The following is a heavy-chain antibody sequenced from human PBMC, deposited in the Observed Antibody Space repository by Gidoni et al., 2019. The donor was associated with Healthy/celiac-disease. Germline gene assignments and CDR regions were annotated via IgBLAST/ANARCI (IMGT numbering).Heavy chain of an antibody. V-gene: IGHV3-30-3*01. CDR1: GFTFSSYA. Sequence: VPLVESGGGVVQTGRSLRLSCAASGFTFSSYAMHWVRQAPGKGLEWVAVISYDGSNKYYADSVKGRFTISRDNSKNTLYLQMNSLRAEDTAVYYCASLTRDCDWGQGTLVTVSS. CDR2: ISYDGSNK. D-gene: IGHD2-21*02. J-gene: IGHJ4*02. CDR3: ASLTRDCD.